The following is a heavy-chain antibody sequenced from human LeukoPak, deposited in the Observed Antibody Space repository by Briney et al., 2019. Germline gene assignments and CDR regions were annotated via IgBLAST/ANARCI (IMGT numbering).Heavy chain of an antibody. CDR3: ASIRRTLNYYYYGMDV. CDR2: MNPNSGNT. CDR1: GYTFTSYD. V-gene: IGHV1-8*01. Sequence: ASVKVSCKASGYTFTSYDINWVRQATGQGLEWMGWMNPNSGNTGYAQKFQGRVTMTRNTSISTAHMELSSLRSEDTAVYYCASIRRTLNYYYYGMDVWGQGTTVTVSS. D-gene: IGHD1-7*01. J-gene: IGHJ6*02.